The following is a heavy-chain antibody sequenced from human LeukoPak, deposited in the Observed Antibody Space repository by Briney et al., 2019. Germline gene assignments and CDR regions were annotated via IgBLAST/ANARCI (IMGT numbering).Heavy chain of an antibody. J-gene: IGHJ5*02. CDR2: IYYSGST. V-gene: IGHV4-39*01. CDR3: ARHSFPDCYDTSCYPNWFDP. Sequence: SETLSLICTVSGGSISTNNYYWGWIRQPPEKGLEWIRSIYYSGSTYYNPSLRSRVTISLDTSKNQFSLKLSSVTAADTTVYYCARHSFPDCYDTSCYPNWFDPWGQGTLVTVSS. CDR1: GGSISTNNYY. D-gene: IGHD3-22*01.